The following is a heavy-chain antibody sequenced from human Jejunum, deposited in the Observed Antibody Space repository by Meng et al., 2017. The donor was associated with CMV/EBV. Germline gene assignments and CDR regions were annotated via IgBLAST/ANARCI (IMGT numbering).Heavy chain of an antibody. CDR2: MYRSGTT. Sequence: TGSGYPNNNGEYYWSRIRQHPGKGLEGIGYMYRSGTTYQNPSLRGRVVISIDTYKNQFSLNVNSMTAADTAVYYCARGSGGMTAFDSWGQGTLVTVSS. J-gene: IGHJ5*01. CDR3: ARGSGGMTAFDS. V-gene: IGHV4-31*03. CDR1: GYPNNNGEYY. D-gene: IGHD3-10*01.